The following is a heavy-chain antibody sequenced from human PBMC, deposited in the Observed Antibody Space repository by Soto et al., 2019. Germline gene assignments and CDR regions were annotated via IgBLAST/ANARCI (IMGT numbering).Heavy chain of an antibody. J-gene: IGHJ4*02. Sequence: QVQLQESGPGLVKPSGTLSLTCAVSGGSISSVNWWSWVREPPGKGLEWIGEIYHSGTTNYNPSLKSRDTISVYKSKNPFTLRLSSVTAADTAVYYCARDLSYSSGHWGQGTLVTVSS. CDR3: ARDLSYSSGH. CDR1: GGSISSVNW. V-gene: IGHV4-4*02. CDR2: IYHSGTT. D-gene: IGHD3-10*01.